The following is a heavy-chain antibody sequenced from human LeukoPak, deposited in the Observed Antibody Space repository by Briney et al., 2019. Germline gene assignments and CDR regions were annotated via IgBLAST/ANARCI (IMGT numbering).Heavy chain of an antibody. CDR2: ISGSGGSK. CDR1: GFTFSSYA. D-gene: IGHD3-22*01. J-gene: IGHJ4*02. Sequence: GGSLRLSCAASGFTFSSYAMSGVRQAPGKGLEWVSAISGSGGSKYYADSVKGRFTISRDNSKNTLYLQMNSLRAEDTAVYYCAKTGPSYYYDSSTFDYWGQGTLVTVSS. CDR3: AKTGPSYYYDSSTFDY. V-gene: IGHV3-23*01.